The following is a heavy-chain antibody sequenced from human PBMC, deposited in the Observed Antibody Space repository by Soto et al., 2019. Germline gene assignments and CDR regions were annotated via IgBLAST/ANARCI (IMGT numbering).Heavy chain of an antibody. CDR1: GYTFTSYY. CDR2: ISANNGNT. J-gene: IGHJ6*02. V-gene: IGHV1-18*04. Sequence: ASVKVSCEASGYTFTSYYMHWVRQAPGQGLEWMGRISANNGNTNYAQKLQGRVTMTTDTSTSTAYMELRSLRSDDTAVYYCARGGGRYGMDVWGQGTTVTVSS. CDR3: ARGGGRYGMDV.